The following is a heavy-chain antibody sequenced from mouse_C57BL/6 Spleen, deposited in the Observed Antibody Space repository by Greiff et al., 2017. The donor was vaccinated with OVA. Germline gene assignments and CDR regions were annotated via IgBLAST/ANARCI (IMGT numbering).Heavy chain of an antibody. D-gene: IGHD2-2*01. V-gene: IGHV1-62-2*01. CDR2: FYPGSGSI. CDR3: ARHEVGLRRNYYAMDY. J-gene: IGHJ4*01. CDR1: GYTFTEYT. Sequence: VQLQQSGAELVKPGASVKLSCKASGYTFTEYTIHWVKQRSGQGLEWIGWFYPGSGSIKYNEKFKDKATLTADKSSSTVYMELSSLTSEDSAVYFCARHEVGLRRNYYAMDYWGQGTSVTVSS.